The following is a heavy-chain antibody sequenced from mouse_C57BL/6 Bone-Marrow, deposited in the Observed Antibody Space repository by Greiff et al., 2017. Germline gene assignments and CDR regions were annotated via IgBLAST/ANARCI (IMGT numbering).Heavy chain of an antibody. CDR3: ARDYYGSRNY. D-gene: IGHD1-1*01. J-gene: IGHJ2*01. Sequence: VQLQQSGAELVRPGVSVKLSCKASGYTFTDYYINWVKQRPGQGLEWIARIYPGSGNTYYNEKFKGKATLTAEKSSSTAYMQLSSLTSEDSAVYFCARDYYGSRNYWGQGTTLTVSS. CDR2: IYPGSGNT. CDR1: GYTFTDYY. V-gene: IGHV1-76*01.